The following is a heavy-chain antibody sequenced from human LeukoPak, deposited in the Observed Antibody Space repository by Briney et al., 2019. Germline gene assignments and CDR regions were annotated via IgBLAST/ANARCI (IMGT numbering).Heavy chain of an antibody. CDR3: VVVVAAPRFYYSMDV. CDR2: IYTSGST. V-gene: IGHV4-4*07. D-gene: IGHD2-15*01. CDR1: GGSICTYY. J-gene: IGHJ6*02. Sequence: KSSETLSLTCTVSGGSICTYYWSWIRQPAGKGLEWIGRIYTSGSTNYNPSLKSRVTMSVDTSKNQFSLKLSSVTAADTAVYYCVVVVAAPRFYYSMDVWGQGTTVTVPS.